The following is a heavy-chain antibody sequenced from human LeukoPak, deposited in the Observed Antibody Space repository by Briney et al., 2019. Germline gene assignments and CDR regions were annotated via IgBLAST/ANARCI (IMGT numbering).Heavy chain of an antibody. J-gene: IGHJ4*02. D-gene: IGHD5-18*01. CDR3: AQDTSTDVFNY. V-gene: IGHV7-4-1*02. Sequence: ASVKVSCKAPEYTFTSYSMNWVRQAPGQGLEWMGWIKTKTGNPAYAQGFTGRFVFSLDTSVSTAYLQISSLKVEDTAVYYCAQDTSTDVFNYWGQGTLVTVSS. CDR2: IKTKTGNP. CDR1: EYTFTSYS.